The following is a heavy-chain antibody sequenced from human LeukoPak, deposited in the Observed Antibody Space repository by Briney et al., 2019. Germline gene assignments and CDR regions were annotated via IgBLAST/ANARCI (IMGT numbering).Heavy chain of an antibody. CDR3: ARDNWNYGSSMDV. D-gene: IGHD1-7*01. J-gene: IGHJ6*02. Sequence: PSETLSLTCTVSGGSISSYYWSWIRQPPGKGLEWIGYIYYSGSTNYNPSLKSRVTISVDTSKNQFSLKLSPVTAADTAVYYCARDNWNYGSSMDVWGQGTTVTVSS. CDR1: GGSISSYY. CDR2: IYYSGST. V-gene: IGHV4-59*01.